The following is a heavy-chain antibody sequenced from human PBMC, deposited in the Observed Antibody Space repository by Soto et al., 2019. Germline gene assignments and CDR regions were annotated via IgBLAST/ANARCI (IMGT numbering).Heavy chain of an antibody. J-gene: IGHJ4*02. CDR3: ARDLGGAYSAFDY. D-gene: IGHD4-4*01. V-gene: IGHV4-59*01. CDR1: GDSISSNY. CDR2: TYHSGST. Sequence: SETLSLTCTVSGDSISSNYWSWIRQPPGKGLEWIGYTYHSGSTNYNPSLKSRVSISVDTSKNQFSLKLSSVTAADTAVYYCARDLGGAYSAFDYWGQGTLVTSPQ.